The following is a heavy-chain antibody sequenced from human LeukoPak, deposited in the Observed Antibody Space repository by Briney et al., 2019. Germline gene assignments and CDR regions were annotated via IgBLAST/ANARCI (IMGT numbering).Heavy chain of an antibody. V-gene: IGHV4-30-4*01. CDR1: GGSISSGDYY. CDR2: IYYSGST. D-gene: IGHD3-9*01. J-gene: IGHJ6*04. CDR3: ARGRYDILTGYYTTGYYGMDV. Sequence: SETLSLTCTVSGGSISSGDYYWSWIRQPPGKGLEWIGYIYYSGSTYYNPSLKSRVTISVDTSKNQFSLKLSSVTAADTAVYYCARGRYDILTGYYTTGYYGMDVWCKGTTVTVSS.